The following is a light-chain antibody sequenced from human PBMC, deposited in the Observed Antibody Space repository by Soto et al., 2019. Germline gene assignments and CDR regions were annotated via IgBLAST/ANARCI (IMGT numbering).Light chain of an antibody. V-gene: IGKV3-15*01. Sequence: EIVMTQSPATLSVSPGERATLSCRASQSVSSNLAWYQQKPGQAPRLLIYGASTRATGIPARFSGSGSGTELTLTFSSLQSEDFAVYYCQQYNNWPPFTFGPGTKVDIK. CDR2: GAS. CDR1: QSVSSN. CDR3: QQYNNWPPFT. J-gene: IGKJ3*01.